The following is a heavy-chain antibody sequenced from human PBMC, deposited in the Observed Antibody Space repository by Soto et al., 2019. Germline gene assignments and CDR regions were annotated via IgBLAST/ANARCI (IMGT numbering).Heavy chain of an antibody. CDR1: GGTFSSYA. V-gene: IGHV1-69*13. J-gene: IGHJ6*02. Sequence: SVKVSCKASGGTFSSYAISWVRQAPGQGLEWMGGIISIFGTANYAQKFQGRVTITADESTSTAYMELSSLRSEDTAVYYCARHVPAAGYYYGMDVWGQGTPVTVSS. CDR2: IISIFGTA. D-gene: IGHD2-2*01. CDR3: ARHVPAAGYYYGMDV.